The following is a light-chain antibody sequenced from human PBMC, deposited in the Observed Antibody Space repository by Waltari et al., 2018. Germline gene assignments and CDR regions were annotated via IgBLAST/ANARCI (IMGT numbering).Light chain of an antibody. J-gene: IGKJ2*01. V-gene: IGKV3-15*01. Sequence: ETVMTQSPATLSVSPGGRATLSCRASQSLGTNLAWYQQKPGQARRLLIYGASSRATGVPARFSGSGSGTDFTLTISSLQSEDFVVYYCQQYNNWPLYTFGQGTKLEI. CDR2: GAS. CDR1: QSLGTN. CDR3: QQYNNWPLYT.